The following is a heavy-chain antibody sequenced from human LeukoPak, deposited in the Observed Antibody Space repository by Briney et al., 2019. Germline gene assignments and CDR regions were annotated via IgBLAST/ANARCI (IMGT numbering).Heavy chain of an antibody. D-gene: IGHD2/OR15-2a*01. V-gene: IGHV3-7*01. CDR2: IKQDGTEK. CDR3: ARGPTRANSSDY. J-gene: IGHJ4*02. CDR1: GFTFSSYW. Sequence: GGSLRLSCAASGFTFSSYWMSRVRQAPGKGLEWVANIKQDGTEKYYVDSVKGRFTISRDNAKNSLYLQMNSLRAEDTAMYYCARGPTRANSSDYWGQGTLVTVSS.